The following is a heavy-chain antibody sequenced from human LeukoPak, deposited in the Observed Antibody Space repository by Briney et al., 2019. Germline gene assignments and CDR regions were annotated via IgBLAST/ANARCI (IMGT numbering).Heavy chain of an antibody. J-gene: IGHJ3*02. D-gene: IGHD6-19*01. CDR1: GFTFSSYA. CDR2: ISYDGSNK. V-gene: IGHV3-30-3*01. Sequence: PGGSLRLSCAASGFTFSSYAMHWVRQAPGKGLEWVAVISYDGSNKYYADSVKGRFTISRDNSKNTLYLQMNSLRAEDTAVYYCASPSSGQSFDIWGQGTMVTVSS. CDR3: ASPSSGQSFDI.